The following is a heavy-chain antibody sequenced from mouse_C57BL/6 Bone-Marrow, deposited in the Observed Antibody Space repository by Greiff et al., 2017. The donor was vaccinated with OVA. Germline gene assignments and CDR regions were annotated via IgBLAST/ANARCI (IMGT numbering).Heavy chain of an antibody. Sequence: EVKLVESGGDLVKPGGSLNLSCAASGFTFSSYGMSWVRQTPDKRLEWVATISSGGSYTYYPDSVKGRFTISRDNAKNTLYLQMSSLKSEDTAMYYCARPKLRWFAYWGQGTLVTVSA. J-gene: IGHJ3*01. CDR1: GFTFSSYG. CDR2: ISSGGSYT. CDR3: ARPKLRWFAY. D-gene: IGHD1-1*01. V-gene: IGHV5-6*01.